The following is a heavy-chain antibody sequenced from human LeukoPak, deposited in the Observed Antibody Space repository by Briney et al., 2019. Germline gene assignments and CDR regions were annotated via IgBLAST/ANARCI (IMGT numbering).Heavy chain of an antibody. CDR3: ARVRSSY. CDR1: GGSFSGYY. V-gene: IGHV4-34*01. J-gene: IGHJ4*02. CDR2: INHSGST. D-gene: IGHD2-15*01. Sequence: SETLSLTCAVYGGSFSGYYWSWIRQPPGKGLEWIGEINHSGSTNYNPSLKSRVTISVDTSKNQFSLKLSSVTAADTAVYYCARVRSSYWGQGTLVTVSS.